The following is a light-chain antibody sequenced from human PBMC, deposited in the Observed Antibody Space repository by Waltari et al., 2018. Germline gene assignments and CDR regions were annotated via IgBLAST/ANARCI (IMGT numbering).Light chain of an antibody. Sequence: EIVLTPSPGTLSLSQGQGVTFSCRASQSVSRALAWYQQKAGQAPRLLIYAASTRAPGIPDRFSGSGSGTDFSLTISRLEPEDFAVYYCQHYVRLPATFGQGTKVEIK. CDR1: QSVSRA. V-gene: IGKV3-20*01. CDR3: QHYVRLPAT. CDR2: AAS. J-gene: IGKJ1*01.